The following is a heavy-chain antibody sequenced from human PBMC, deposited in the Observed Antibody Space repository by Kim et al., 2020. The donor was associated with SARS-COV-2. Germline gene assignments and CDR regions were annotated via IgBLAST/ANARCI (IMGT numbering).Heavy chain of an antibody. CDR3: ARAVTGTVSGELDY. Sequence: AQKFQGRVTITADKSTSTAYMELSSLRSEDTAVYYCARAVTGTVSGELDYWGQGTLVTVSS. J-gene: IGHJ4*02. D-gene: IGHD2-21*02. V-gene: IGHV1-69*02.